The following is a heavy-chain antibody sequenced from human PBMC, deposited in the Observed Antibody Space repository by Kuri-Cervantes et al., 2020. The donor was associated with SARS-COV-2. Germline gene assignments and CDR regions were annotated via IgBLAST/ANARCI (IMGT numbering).Heavy chain of an antibody. D-gene: IGHD4-17*01. V-gene: IGHV4-39*01. CDR3: ARHLRDFGALYRFDL. Sequence: SETLSLTCTVSGGSISSSSYYWGWIRQPPGKGLEWIGSIYYSGSTYYNPSLKSRVTISVDTSKNQFSLKLSSVTAADTAAYYCARHLRDFGALYRFDLWGQGTLVTVSS. CDR1: GGSISSSSYY. CDR2: IYYSGST. J-gene: IGHJ4*02.